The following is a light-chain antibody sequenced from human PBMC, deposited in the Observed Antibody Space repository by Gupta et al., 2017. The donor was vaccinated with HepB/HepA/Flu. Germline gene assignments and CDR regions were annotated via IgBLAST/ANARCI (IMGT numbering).Light chain of an antibody. CDR1: SSDVGNYNL. CDR2: EVI. V-gene: IGLV2-23*02. CDR3: CSYAGSTTLV. J-gene: IGLJ2*01. Sequence: QPVLTQLPTVSGCPGPSSTFSSTDTSSDVGNYNLVSWYQQHPGKAPKLMIYEVIKRPSGVSNRFSGSKSGNTASLTISGLQAEDEADYYCCSYAGSTTLVFGGGTKLTVL.